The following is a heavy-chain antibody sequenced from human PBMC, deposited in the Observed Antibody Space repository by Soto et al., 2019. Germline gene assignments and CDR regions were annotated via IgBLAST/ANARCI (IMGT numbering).Heavy chain of an antibody. CDR1: GGSFSGYY. CDR3: ARAIAAAGRADY. V-gene: IGHV4-34*01. J-gene: IGHJ4*02. CDR2: INHSGST. Sequence: SETLSLTCAVYGGSFSGYYWSWIRQPPGKGLEWIGEINHSGSTNYNPSLKGRVTISVDTSKNQFSLKLSSVTAADTAVYYCARAIAAAGRADYWGQGTLVTVSS. D-gene: IGHD6-13*01.